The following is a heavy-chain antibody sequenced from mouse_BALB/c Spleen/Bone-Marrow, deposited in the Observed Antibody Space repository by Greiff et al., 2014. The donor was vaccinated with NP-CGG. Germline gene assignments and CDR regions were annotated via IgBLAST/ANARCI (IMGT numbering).Heavy chain of an antibody. Sequence: DVKLVESGAELVRPGALVRLSCKASGFNIKDYYMYWVKQRPEQGLEWIGWIDPENGNIIYDPKFQGKASITADTSSNTAYLQLSSLTSEDTAVYYCARSPRNYFDYWGQGSTLTVSS. CDR3: ARSPRNYFDY. CDR2: IDPENGNI. J-gene: IGHJ2*01. CDR1: GFNIKDYY. V-gene: IGHV14-1*02.